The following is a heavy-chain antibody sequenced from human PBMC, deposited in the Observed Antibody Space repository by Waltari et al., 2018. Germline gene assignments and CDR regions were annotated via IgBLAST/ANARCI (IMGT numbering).Heavy chain of an antibody. J-gene: IGHJ6*03. Sequence: QVQLVESGGGVVQPGGSLRLSCAASGFTFSSYGMHWVRQAPGKGLEWVAFIRYDGSNKYYADSVKGRFTISRDNSKNTLYLQMNSLRAEDTAVYYCAKDPCGGDCLGYYYMDVWGKGTTVTVSS. D-gene: IGHD2-21*01. V-gene: IGHV3-30*02. CDR3: AKDPCGGDCLGYYYMDV. CDR2: IRYDGSNK. CDR1: GFTFSSYG.